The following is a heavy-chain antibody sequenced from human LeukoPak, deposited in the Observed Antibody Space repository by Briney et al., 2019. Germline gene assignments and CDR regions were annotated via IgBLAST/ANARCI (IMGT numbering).Heavy chain of an antibody. Sequence: ASVKASCKASGYTFTSYGISWVRQAPGQGLEWMGWISAYNGNTNYAQKLQGRVTMTTDTSTSTAYMELRSLRSDDTAVYYCARDWNYYDSSGYYQAAFDIWGQGTMVTVSS. V-gene: IGHV1-18*01. CDR3: ARDWNYYDSSGYYQAAFDI. CDR1: GYTFTSYG. CDR2: ISAYNGNT. J-gene: IGHJ3*02. D-gene: IGHD3-22*01.